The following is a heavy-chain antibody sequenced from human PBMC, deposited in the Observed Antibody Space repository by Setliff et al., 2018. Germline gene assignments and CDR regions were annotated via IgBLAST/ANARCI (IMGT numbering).Heavy chain of an antibody. CDR1: GFTFSSYW. V-gene: IGHV3-7*01. D-gene: IGHD6-19*01. CDR3: ARETAVAGQYYFDY. J-gene: IGHJ4*02. CDR2: IKEDGSEK. Sequence: GGSLRLSCAASGFTFSSYWMSWVRQAPGKGLEWVANIKEDGSEKYYMDSVKGRFTVSRDNAKNTLYLQMNSLRADDTAVYYCARETAVAGQYYFDYCGQGTQVTVSS.